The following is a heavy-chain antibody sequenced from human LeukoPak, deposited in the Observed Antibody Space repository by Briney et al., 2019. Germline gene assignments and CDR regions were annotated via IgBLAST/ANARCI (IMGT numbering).Heavy chain of an antibody. CDR2: ISGSGGST. D-gene: IGHD1-26*01. V-gene: IGHV3-23*01. J-gene: IGHJ4*02. CDR1: GFSFSTYG. CDR3: AREVGPNDY. Sequence: GGTLRLSCVGSGFSFSTYGMTWVRQAPGKGLEWVSVISGSGGSTYYADSVKGRFTISRDNSKNTLYLQMNSLRAEDTAVYYCAREVGPNDYWGQGTLVTVSS.